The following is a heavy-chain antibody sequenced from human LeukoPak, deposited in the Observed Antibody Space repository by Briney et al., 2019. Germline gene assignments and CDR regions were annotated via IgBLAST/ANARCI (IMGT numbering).Heavy chain of an antibody. V-gene: IGHV4-59*01. CDR3: ARHYYGSGSYAFDI. D-gene: IGHD3-10*01. J-gene: IGHJ3*02. Sequence: SETLSLTCTVSGGSISSYYWSWIRQPPGKGLEWIGYIYYSGSTNYNPSLKSRVTISVDTSKNQFSLKLSSVTAADTAVYYCARHYYGSGSYAFDIWGQGTMVTVSS. CDR2: IYYSGST. CDR1: GGSISSYY.